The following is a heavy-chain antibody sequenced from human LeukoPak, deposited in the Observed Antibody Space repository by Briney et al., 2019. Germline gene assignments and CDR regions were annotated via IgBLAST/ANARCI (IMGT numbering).Heavy chain of an antibody. CDR3: TRIIVEVPGVSDYCDP. Sequence: PGGSLRLSCAGSGFTFSRHWMYWVRQAPGKGLEWVANIEEDGSETFYVDSVRGRFTISRDNAKNTLYLQMNSLRAEDTAVYYCTRIIVEVPGVSDYCDPWGQGTLVTVSS. D-gene: IGHD2-2*01. CDR2: IEEDGSET. J-gene: IGHJ5*02. CDR1: GFTFSRHW. V-gene: IGHV3-7*05.